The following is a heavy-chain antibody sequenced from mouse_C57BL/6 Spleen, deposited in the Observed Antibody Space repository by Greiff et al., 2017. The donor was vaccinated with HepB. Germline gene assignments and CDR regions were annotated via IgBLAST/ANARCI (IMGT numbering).Heavy chain of an antibody. CDR2: IDPSDSYT. D-gene: IGHD2-12*01. J-gene: IGHJ3*01. V-gene: IGHV1-50*01. CDR3: ARGLKNDDGFAY. CDR1: GYTFTSYW. Sequence: QVQLQQPGAELVKPGASVKLSCKASGYTFTSYWMQWVKQRPGQGLEWIGEIDPSDSYTNYNQKFKGKATLTVDTSSSTAYMQLSSLTSEASAVYYCARGLKNDDGFAYWGQGTLVTVSA.